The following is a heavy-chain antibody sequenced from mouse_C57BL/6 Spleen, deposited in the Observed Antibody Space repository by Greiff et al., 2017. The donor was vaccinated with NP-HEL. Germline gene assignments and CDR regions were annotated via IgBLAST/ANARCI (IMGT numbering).Heavy chain of an antibody. CDR2: IWSGGST. Sequence: VQLQQSGPGLVQPSQSLSITCTVSGFSLTSYGVHWVRQSPGKGLEWLGVIWSGGSTDYNAAFISRLSISKDNSKSQVFFKMHSLQADDTAIYYCASLYDGYYDAMDYWGQGTAVTVSS. CDR1: GFSLTSYG. J-gene: IGHJ4*01. V-gene: IGHV2-2*01. CDR3: ASLYDGYYDAMDY. D-gene: IGHD2-3*01.